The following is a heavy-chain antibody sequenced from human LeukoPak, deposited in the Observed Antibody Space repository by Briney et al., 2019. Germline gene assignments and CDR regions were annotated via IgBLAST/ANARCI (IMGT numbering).Heavy chain of an antibody. Sequence: SETLSLTCTVSGVSISSSSYYWGWIRQPPGKGLEWIGSIYYSGSTYYNPSLKSRVTISVDTSKNQFSLKLSSVTAADTAVYYCWAGYDFWSGYYLDAFDIWGQGTMVTVSS. CDR1: GVSISSSSYY. CDR3: WAGYDFWSGYYLDAFDI. D-gene: IGHD3-3*01. CDR2: IYYSGST. J-gene: IGHJ3*02. V-gene: IGHV4-39*01.